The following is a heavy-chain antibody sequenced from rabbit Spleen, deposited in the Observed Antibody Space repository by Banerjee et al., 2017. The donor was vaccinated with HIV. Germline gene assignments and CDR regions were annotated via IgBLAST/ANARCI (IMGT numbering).Heavy chain of an antibody. CDR3: ARVSETSGWGEDL. CDR2: IYDGSSGTT. CDR1: GFSFSDNYA. J-gene: IGHJ3*01. V-gene: IGHV1S40*01. D-gene: IGHD4-1*01. Sequence: QSLEESGGDLVKPGASLTLTCTASGFSFSDNYAMCWVRQAPGKGLEWIACIYDGSSGTTTYASWAKGRFTISKTSSTTVTLQMTSLTAADTATYFCARVSETSGWGEDLWGQGTLVTVS.